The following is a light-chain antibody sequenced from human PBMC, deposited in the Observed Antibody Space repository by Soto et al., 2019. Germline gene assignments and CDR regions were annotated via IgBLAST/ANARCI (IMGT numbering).Light chain of an antibody. J-gene: IGLJ1*01. V-gene: IGLV2-11*01. Sequence: QSALTQPRSVSGSPGQSVTISCTGTSSDVGGYNYVSWYQQHPGKAPKLIIYDINERPSGVPDRFSGSKSGNTASLTISGLQTEDEADYYCCSFAGRSTLYVFGTGTKLTVL. CDR2: DIN. CDR1: SSDVGGYNY. CDR3: CSFAGRSTLYV.